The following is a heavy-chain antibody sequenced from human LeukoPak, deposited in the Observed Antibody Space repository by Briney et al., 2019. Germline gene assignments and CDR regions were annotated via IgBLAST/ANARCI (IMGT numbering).Heavy chain of an antibody. CDR3: ARVSVVPAGFDP. Sequence: VASVKVSCTASGYTFTGYYMHWVRQAPGQGLGWMGWINPNSGGTNYAQKFQGRVTMTRDTSISTAYMELSRLRSDDTAVYYCARVSVVPAGFDPWGQGTLVTVSS. V-gene: IGHV1-2*02. D-gene: IGHD2-2*01. CDR2: INPNSGGT. J-gene: IGHJ5*02. CDR1: GYTFTGYY.